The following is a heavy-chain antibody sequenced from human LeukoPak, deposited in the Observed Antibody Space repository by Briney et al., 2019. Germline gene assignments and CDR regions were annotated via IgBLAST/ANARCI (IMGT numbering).Heavy chain of an antibody. J-gene: IGHJ6*02. CDR1: GGSISSYY. CDR2: IYTSGST. Sequence: SETLSLTCTVSGGSISSYYWSWIRQPAGKGLEWIGRIYTSGSTNYNPSLKSRVTMSVDTSKNQFSLKLSSVTAADTAVYYCARDFDSSGWYFRQLEGGYYYYGMDVWGQGTTVTVSS. D-gene: IGHD6-19*01. V-gene: IGHV4-4*07. CDR3: ARDFDSSGWYFRQLEGGYYYYGMDV.